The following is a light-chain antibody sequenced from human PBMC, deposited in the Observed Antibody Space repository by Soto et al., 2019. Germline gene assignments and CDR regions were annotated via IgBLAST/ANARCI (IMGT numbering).Light chain of an antibody. Sequence: QSVLTQPPSASGTPGQRVTISCSGSSSNIGSNTVNWYQQLPGTAPKLLIYSNNQRPSGVPDRFSGSKSGTSASLAISGLQSEDGTDYYCAAWDDSLNGLYVFGTVTKVTVL. CDR3: AAWDDSLNGLYV. CDR1: SSNIGSNT. J-gene: IGLJ1*01. CDR2: SNN. V-gene: IGLV1-44*01.